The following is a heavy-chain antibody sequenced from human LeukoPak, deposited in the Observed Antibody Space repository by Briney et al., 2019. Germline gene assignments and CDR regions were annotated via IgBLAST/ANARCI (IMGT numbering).Heavy chain of an antibody. J-gene: IGHJ4*02. CDR2: IYYSGST. D-gene: IGHD4-17*01. CDR1: GGSISSYY. CDR3: ARNRMNYGDYIDY. Sequence: SETLSLTCTVSGGSISSYYWSWVRQPPGKGLEWIGYIYYSGSTNYNPSLKSRVTISVDTSKNQFSLKLSSVTAADTAVYYCARNRMNYGDYIDYWGQGTLVTVSS. V-gene: IGHV4-59*01.